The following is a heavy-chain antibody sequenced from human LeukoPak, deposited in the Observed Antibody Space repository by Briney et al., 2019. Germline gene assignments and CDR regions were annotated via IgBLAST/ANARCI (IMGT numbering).Heavy chain of an antibody. CDR3: ARVSYSSSPDY. J-gene: IGHJ4*02. Sequence: SETLSLTCTVSGGSISSYYWSWIRQPPGKGLEWIGYIYYSGSTNYNPPLKSRVTISVDTSKNQFSLKLSSVTAADTAVYYCARVSYSSSPDYWGQGTLVTVSS. CDR1: GGSISSYY. D-gene: IGHD6-13*01. CDR2: IYYSGST. V-gene: IGHV4-59*12.